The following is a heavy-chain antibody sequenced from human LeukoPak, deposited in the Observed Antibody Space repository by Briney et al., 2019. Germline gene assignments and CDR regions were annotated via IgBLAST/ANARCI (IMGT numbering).Heavy chain of an antibody. V-gene: IGHV4-34*01. D-gene: IGHD3-16*02. CDR3: ARVRLMITFGGVIATPYHFDY. J-gene: IGHJ4*02. CDR2: INHSGST. Sequence: PSETLSLTCAVYGGSFSGYYWSWIRQPPGKGLEWIGEINHSGSTNYNPSLKSRVTISVDTSKNQFSLKLSSVTAADTAVYYRARVRLMITFGGVIATPYHFDYWGQGTLVTVSS. CDR1: GGSFSGYY.